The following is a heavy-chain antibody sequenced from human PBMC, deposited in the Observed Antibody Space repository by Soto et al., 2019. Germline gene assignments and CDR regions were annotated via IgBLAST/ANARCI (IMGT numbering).Heavy chain of an antibody. Sequence: EVQLVESGGGLVQPGGSLRLSCAASGFTFSDYWMTWVRQAPGRGLEWVASIKQDGSATYYGDSVKGRFTISRDNAKNTQYLQMNSLRAEDSALYYCARSHYGDSAWGQGTLVTVSS. V-gene: IGHV3-7*01. J-gene: IGHJ5*02. CDR1: GFTFSDYW. CDR2: IKQDGSAT. CDR3: ARSHYGDSA. D-gene: IGHD4-17*01.